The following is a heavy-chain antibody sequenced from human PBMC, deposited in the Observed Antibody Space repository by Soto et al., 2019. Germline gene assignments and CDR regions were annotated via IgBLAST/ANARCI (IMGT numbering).Heavy chain of an antibody. D-gene: IGHD3-9*01. Sequence: ASVKVSCKASGYTFTSYAMHWVRQAPGQRLEWMGWINAGNGNTKYSQKFQGRVTITRDTSASTAYMELSSLRSEDTAVYYCAINYDILTGDDAFDIWGQGTMVTVSS. J-gene: IGHJ3*02. CDR3: AINYDILTGDDAFDI. V-gene: IGHV1-3*01. CDR1: GYTFTSYA. CDR2: INAGNGNT.